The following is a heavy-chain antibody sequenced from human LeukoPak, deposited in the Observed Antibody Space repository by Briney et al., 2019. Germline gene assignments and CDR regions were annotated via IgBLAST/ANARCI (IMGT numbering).Heavy chain of an antibody. Sequence: PSETLSLTCIVSGYSISSGYYWGWIRQPPGKGLEWIGSIYHSGSTYYNSSLKSRVTISVDTSKNQFSLKLSSVTAADTAVYYCARIGGYSYADDYWGQGTLVTVSS. V-gene: IGHV4-38-2*02. J-gene: IGHJ4*02. CDR3: ARIGGYSYADDY. CDR1: GYSISSGYY. D-gene: IGHD5-18*01. CDR2: IYHSGST.